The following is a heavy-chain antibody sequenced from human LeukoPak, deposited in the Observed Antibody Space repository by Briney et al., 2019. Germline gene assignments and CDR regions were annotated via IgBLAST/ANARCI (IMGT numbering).Heavy chain of an antibody. Sequence: PGGSLRPSCAASGFTVSSDAMSWARQAPGKGLEWDSSISGSGDSTYYADSVKGRFTISRDNSKNTLYLQMTSLRAEDTAVYFCARVATGSYDWFDPWGQGTLVTVSS. D-gene: IGHD3-10*01. J-gene: IGHJ5*02. CDR1: GFTVSSDA. CDR2: ISGSGDST. V-gene: IGHV3-23*01. CDR3: ARVATGSYDWFDP.